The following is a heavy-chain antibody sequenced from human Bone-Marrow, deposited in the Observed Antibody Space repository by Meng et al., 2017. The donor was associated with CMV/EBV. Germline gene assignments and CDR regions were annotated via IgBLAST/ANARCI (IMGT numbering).Heavy chain of an antibody. CDR3: ARGWSSGWPYYYYYGMDV. V-gene: IGHV3-13*01. Sequence: GGSLRLSCAASGFTFSSYDMHWVRQATGKGLEWVSAIGTAGDTYYPGSVKGRFTISRENAKNSLYLQMNSLRAGDTAVYYCARGWSSGWPYYYYYGMDVWGQGTTVTGSS. CDR1: GFTFSSYD. J-gene: IGHJ6*01. D-gene: IGHD6-19*01. CDR2: IGTAGDT.